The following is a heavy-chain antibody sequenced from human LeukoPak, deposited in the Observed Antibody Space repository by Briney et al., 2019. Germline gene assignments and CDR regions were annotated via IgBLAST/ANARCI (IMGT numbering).Heavy chain of an antibody. Sequence: PGGSLRLSCAASGFTFSSYGMHWVRQAPGKGLEWVAFIRYDGSNKYYADSVKGRFTISRDNSKNTLYLQMNSLRAEDTAVYYCAKDPDYDFWGGALDYWGQGTLVTVSS. J-gene: IGHJ4*02. V-gene: IGHV3-30*02. CDR3: AKDPDYDFWGGALDY. CDR1: GFTFSSYG. D-gene: IGHD3-3*01. CDR2: IRYDGSNK.